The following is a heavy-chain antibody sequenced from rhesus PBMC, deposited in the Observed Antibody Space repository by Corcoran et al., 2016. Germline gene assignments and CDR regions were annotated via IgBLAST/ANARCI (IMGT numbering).Heavy chain of an antibody. Sequence: QVPLQESGPGLVKPSETLSLTCPVSRYSIRSGYGWSWIRPPPGKGLEWIGYIGRSNGSTNYNPSLKSRVTISKDTSKNQLSLKLSSVTAADTAVYYCARDLYDYWGQGVLVTVSS. D-gene: IGHD3-16*01. J-gene: IGHJ4*01. CDR3: ARDLYDY. V-gene: IGHV4-127*01. CDR1: RYSIRSGYG. CDR2: IGRSNGST.